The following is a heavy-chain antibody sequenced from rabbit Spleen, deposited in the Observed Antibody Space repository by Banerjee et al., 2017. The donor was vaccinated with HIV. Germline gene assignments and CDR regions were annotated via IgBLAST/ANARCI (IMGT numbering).Heavy chain of an antibody. V-gene: IGHV1S40*01. CDR3: ARDTGSSFSTYGMDL. CDR2: IYAGSGST. Sequence: QSLEESGGDLVKPGASLTLTCIASGVSFSGDSYMCWVRQAPGKGLEWIACIYAGSGSTYYASWAKGRFTISKTSSTTVTLQMTSLTAADTATYFCARDTGSSFSTYGMDLWGPGTLVTVS. J-gene: IGHJ6*01. D-gene: IGHD8-1*01. CDR1: GVSFSGDSY.